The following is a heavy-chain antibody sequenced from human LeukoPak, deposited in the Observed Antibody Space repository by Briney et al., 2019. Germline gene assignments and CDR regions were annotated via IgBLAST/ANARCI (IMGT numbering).Heavy chain of an antibody. J-gene: IGHJ4*02. V-gene: IGHV4-59*01. CDR1: GGSISSYY. D-gene: IGHD1-26*01. Sequence: SETLSLTCTVSGGSISSYYWSWIRQPPGKGLEWIGYIYYSGSTNYNPSLKSRVTISVDTSKNQFSLKLSSVTAADTAVYYCARDRGGERPAVYYFDYWGQGTLVTVSS. CDR3: ARDRGGERPAVYYFDY. CDR2: IYYSGST.